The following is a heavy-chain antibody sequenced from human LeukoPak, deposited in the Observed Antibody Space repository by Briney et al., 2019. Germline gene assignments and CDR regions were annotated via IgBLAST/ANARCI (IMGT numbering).Heavy chain of an antibody. CDR1: GGSFSGYY. CDR3: ARDVYYYGSGSYFLDY. Sequence: SETLSLTCAVYGGSFSGYYWGWIRQPPGKGLEWIGEINHSGSTNYKSSLKSRVTMSVDTSKNQFSLKLNSVTAADTAVYYCARDVYYYGSGSYFLDYWGQGTLVTVSS. CDR2: INHSGST. J-gene: IGHJ4*02. V-gene: IGHV4-34*01. D-gene: IGHD3-10*01.